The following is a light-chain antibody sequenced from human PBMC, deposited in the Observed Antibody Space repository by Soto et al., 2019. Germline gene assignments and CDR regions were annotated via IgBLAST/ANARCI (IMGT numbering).Light chain of an antibody. V-gene: IGLV1-47*01. CDR3: GTWDSSLSAVV. CDR1: TSNIEKFY. Sequence: QSVLTQPPSASATPGQRVTISCSGSTSNIEKFYVYWYQQLPGTAPKLLVYRDNQRPSGVPDRFSGSKSGTSATLGITGLQTGDEADYYCGTWDSSLSAVVFGGGTKLTVL. CDR2: RDN. J-gene: IGLJ2*01.